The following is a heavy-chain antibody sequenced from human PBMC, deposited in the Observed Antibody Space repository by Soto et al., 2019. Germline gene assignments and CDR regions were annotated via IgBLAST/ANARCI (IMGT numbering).Heavy chain of an antibody. CDR3: AKDYVAAGILVEYFDY. CDR1: GFTFSSYA. CDR2: ISGSGSSA. Sequence: GGSLRLSCAASGFTFSSYAMTWVRQAPGKGLEWVSAISGSGSSAYFADSVKGRFTISRDNSKNTLYLEMNSLRAEDTAVYYCAKDYVAAGILVEYFDYWGQGTLVTVSS. J-gene: IGHJ4*02. V-gene: IGHV3-23*01. D-gene: IGHD6-19*01.